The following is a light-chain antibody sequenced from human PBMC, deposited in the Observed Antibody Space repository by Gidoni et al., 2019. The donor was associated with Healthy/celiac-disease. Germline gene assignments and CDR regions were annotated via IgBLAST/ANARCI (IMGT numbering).Light chain of an antibody. CDR1: NTGSKS. CDR3: QVWDSSSDHFWV. CDR2: DDS. J-gene: IGLJ3*02. Sequence: SDVLTQPPSASVAPGQTARITCGGNNTGSKSVHWYQQKPGQAPVLVVYDDSDRPSGIPERFSGSNSGNTATLTISRVEAGDEADYYCQVWDSSSDHFWVFGGGTKLTVL. V-gene: IGLV3-21*02.